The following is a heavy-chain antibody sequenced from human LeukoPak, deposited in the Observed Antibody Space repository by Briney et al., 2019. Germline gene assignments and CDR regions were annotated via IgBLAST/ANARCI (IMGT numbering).Heavy chain of an antibody. J-gene: IGHJ4*02. Sequence: GGSLRLSCAASGFTFSSYAMSWVRQAPGKGLEWVSAISGSGGSTYHADSVKGRFTISRDNSKNTLYLQMNSLRAEDTAVYYCATTGGRYFDWLANDYWGQGTLVTVSS. CDR1: GFTFSSYA. CDR3: ATTGGRYFDWLANDY. CDR2: ISGSGGST. D-gene: IGHD3-9*01. V-gene: IGHV3-23*01.